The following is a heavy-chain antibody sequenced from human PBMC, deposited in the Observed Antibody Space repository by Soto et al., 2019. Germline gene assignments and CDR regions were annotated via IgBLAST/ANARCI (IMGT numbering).Heavy chain of an antibody. CDR2: MFHSGRT. J-gene: IGHJ3*01. CDR1: GDSISSCF. V-gene: IGHV4-59*01. Sequence: PSETLSLTCTVSGDSISSCFWTWIRQPPGKALEWIGYMFHSGRTNYNPSLTSRVTMSADTSNNQFSLTLTSVTAADTAVYYCAKAVKYYDSTGYDAFAVWGQGIMVTVSS. CDR3: AKAVKYYDSTGYDAFAV. D-gene: IGHD3-22*01.